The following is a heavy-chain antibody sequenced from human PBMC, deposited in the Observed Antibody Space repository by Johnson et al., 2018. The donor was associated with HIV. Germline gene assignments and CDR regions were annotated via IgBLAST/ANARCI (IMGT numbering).Heavy chain of an antibody. Sequence: VQLVESGGGLVQPGGSLRLSCAASGLTVRSNYMSWVRQAPGKGLEWVSLIYSGGSTYYADSVKGRFTISRDNAKNSLYLQMNSLRAEDTALYYCAKLRPDRSGHRAFDIWGQGTMVTVSS. V-gene: IGHV3-66*02. J-gene: IGHJ3*02. CDR3: AKLRPDRSGHRAFDI. D-gene: IGHD2-15*01. CDR2: IYSGGST. CDR1: GLTVRSNY.